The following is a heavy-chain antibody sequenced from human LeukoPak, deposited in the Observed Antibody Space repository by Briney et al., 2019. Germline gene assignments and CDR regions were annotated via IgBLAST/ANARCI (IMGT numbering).Heavy chain of an antibody. CDR1: GGSTKIENYY. V-gene: IGHV4-39*01. D-gene: IGHD2-15*01. Sequence: SETLSLTCTVSGGSTKIENYYWAWIRQSPGKGLEWMGGMHYTGNSKSSPSLKGRVTLSIDTSKNEISLKLTSVTAADTAVYYCATSLNCVGDSCYLGNCFDYWGQGTLVTVSS. CDR2: MHYTGNS. J-gene: IGHJ4*02. CDR3: ATSLNCVGDSCYLGNCFDY.